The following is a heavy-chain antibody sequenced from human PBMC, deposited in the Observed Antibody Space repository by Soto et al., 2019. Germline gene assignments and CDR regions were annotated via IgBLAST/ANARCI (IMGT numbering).Heavy chain of an antibody. CDR2: ISGYNGNT. V-gene: IGHV1-18*04. Sequence: ASVKVSCKASGYTFTSYGSSWVRQAPGQGLEWLGWISGYNGNTNYAQKVQGRVTMTTDTSTSTSYMELRSLRSDDTAVYYCAREGSRSSGWHDALYIWGQGRRVNV. CDR1: GYTFTSYG. J-gene: IGHJ3*02. D-gene: IGHD6-19*01. CDR3: AREGSRSSGWHDALYI.